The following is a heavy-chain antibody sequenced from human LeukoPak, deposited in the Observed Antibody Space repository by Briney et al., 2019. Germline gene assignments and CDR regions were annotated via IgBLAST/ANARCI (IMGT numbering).Heavy chain of an antibody. CDR1: GFTVSSNY. V-gene: IGHV3-53*04. CDR3: AREYYDSSGYYFGSAYDAFDI. Sequence: GGSLRLSCGASGFTVSSNYMSWVRQAPGKGLEWVSVIYSGGSTYYADSVKGRFTISRHNSKNTLYLQMNSLRAEDTAVYYCAREYYDSSGYYFGSAYDAFDIWGQGTMVTVSS. D-gene: IGHD3-22*01. CDR2: IYSGGST. J-gene: IGHJ3*02.